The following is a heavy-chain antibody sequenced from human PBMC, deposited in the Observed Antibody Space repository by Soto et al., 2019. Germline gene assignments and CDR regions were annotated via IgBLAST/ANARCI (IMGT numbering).Heavy chain of an antibody. Sequence: SVKVSCKASGGTFSSYAISWVRQAPGQGLEWMGGIIPTFGTANYAQKFQGRVTITADESTSTAYMELSSLRSEDTAVYYCARDRYCSSTSCYGGAFDIWGQGTMVTVSS. D-gene: IGHD2-2*01. CDR3: ARDRYCSSTSCYGGAFDI. J-gene: IGHJ3*02. V-gene: IGHV1-69*13. CDR1: GGTFSSYA. CDR2: IIPTFGTA.